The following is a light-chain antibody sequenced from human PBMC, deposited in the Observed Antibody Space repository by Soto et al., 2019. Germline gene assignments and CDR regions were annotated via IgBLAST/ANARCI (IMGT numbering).Light chain of an antibody. V-gene: IGKV1-39*01. Sequence: DIQMTQSPSSLSASVGDRVTITCRASQSISSYLNWYQQKPGKAPKFLIYAASSLQSGVPSRFSGSGSGTDFTLTISSLQPEDFATYYCQQSHSTPLTFGGGTKMEIK. J-gene: IGKJ4*01. CDR2: AAS. CDR1: QSISSY. CDR3: QQSHSTPLT.